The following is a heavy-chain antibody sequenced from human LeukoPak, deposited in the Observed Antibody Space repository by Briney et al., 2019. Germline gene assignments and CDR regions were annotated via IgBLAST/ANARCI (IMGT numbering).Heavy chain of an antibody. J-gene: IGHJ4*02. CDR3: AKGVWMATRTSADY. Sequence: GGSLRLSCAASGFTFSTYVMHWVRQAPGKGLEYVSAISSNGGSTYYADSVKGRFTISRDNSKNTLYLQMNSLRAEDTAVYYCAKGVWMATRTSADYWGQGTLVTVSS. CDR1: GFTFSTYV. D-gene: IGHD5-24*01. CDR2: ISSNGGST. V-gene: IGHV3-64*02.